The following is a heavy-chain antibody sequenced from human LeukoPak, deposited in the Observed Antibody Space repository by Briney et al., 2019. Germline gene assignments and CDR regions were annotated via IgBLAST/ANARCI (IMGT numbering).Heavy chain of an antibody. CDR2: FDPEDGET. D-gene: IGHD4-17*01. Sequence: ASVKVSCKVSGYTLTELSMHWVRQAPGKGLEWMGGFDPEDGETIYAQKFQGRVTMTEDTSTDTAYMELSSLRSEDTAVYCCATHPSFYDYGDYVSQSYFDYWGQGTLVTVSS. J-gene: IGHJ4*02. CDR3: ATHPSFYDYGDYVSQSYFDY. V-gene: IGHV1-24*01. CDR1: GYTLTELS.